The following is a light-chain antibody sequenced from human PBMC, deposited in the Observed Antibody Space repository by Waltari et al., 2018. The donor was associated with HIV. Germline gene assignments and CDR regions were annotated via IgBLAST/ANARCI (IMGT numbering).Light chain of an antibody. Sequence: DTVFTQSPGPLSLSPGESAPLYCRASQSVDANYLAWYQQKPGQAPRLLIYGASDRAAGIPERFSGSGSGTDFALTISKLEPEDFSVYYCHQYGDSPAFGQGTKVEIK. CDR3: HQYGDSPA. CDR2: GAS. J-gene: IGKJ1*01. CDR1: QSVDANY. V-gene: IGKV3-20*01.